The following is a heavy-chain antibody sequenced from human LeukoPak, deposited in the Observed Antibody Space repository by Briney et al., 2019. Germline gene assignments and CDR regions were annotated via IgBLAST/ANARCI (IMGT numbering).Heavy chain of an antibody. V-gene: IGHV4-30-4*01. J-gene: IGHJ4*02. CDR3: ASSEIAAAGTFDY. Sequence: PSQTLSLTCTVSGGSISSGDYYWSWIRQPPGKGLGWIGYIYYSGSTYYNPSLKSRVTISVDTSKNQFSLKLSSVTAADTAVYYCASSEIAAAGTFDYWGQGTLVTVSS. D-gene: IGHD6-13*01. CDR1: GGSISSGDYY. CDR2: IYYSGST.